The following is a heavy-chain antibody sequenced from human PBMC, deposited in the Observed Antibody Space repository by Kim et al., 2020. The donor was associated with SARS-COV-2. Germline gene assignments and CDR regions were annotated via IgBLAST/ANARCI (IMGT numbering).Heavy chain of an antibody. V-gene: IGHV4-39*01. CDR1: GDSITSGSSY. CDR3: ARQGPSSYGSGTSYY. D-gene: IGHD3-10*01. Sequence: SETLSLTCAITGDSITSGSSYWGWLRQPPGKGLEWIGNVYYSGTTYYNPSLKSRATISVDASRNQFSLNLKAVRDTDTAVYYCARQGPSSYGSGTSYYW. CDR2: VYYSGTT. J-gene: IGHJ4*01.